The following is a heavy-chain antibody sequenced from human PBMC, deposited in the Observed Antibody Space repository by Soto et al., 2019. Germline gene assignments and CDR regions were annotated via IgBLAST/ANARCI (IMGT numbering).Heavy chain of an antibody. CDR1: GYTFTSYG. CDR3: ARDIEMTYYYDSSGYYPDY. CDR2: ISAYNGNT. D-gene: IGHD3-22*01. J-gene: IGHJ4*02. Sequence: ASVKVSCKASGYTFTSYGISWVRQAPGQGLEWMGWISAYNGNTNYAQKLKGRVTMTTDTSTSTAYMELRSLRSDDTAVYYCARDIEMTYYYDSSGYYPDYWGQGTLVTVSS. V-gene: IGHV1-18*01.